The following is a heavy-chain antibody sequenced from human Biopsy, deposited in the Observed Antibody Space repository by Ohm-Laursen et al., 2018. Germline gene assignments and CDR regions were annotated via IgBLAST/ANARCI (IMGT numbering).Heavy chain of an antibody. Sequence: SLRLSCAASGFPFSDYYMRWIRQAPGKGLEWVSYISSGGTTIYYADSVKGRFTISRVNAKNSLYLQMNSLRADDTAVYYCARDTRWSPYHMDVWGQGTTVTVSS. D-gene: IGHD4-23*01. CDR1: GFPFSDYY. V-gene: IGHV3-11*01. CDR3: ARDTRWSPYHMDV. J-gene: IGHJ6*02. CDR2: ISSGGTTI.